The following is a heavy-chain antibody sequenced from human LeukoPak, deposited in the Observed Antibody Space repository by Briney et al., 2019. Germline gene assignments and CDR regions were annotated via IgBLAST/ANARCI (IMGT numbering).Heavy chain of an antibody. J-gene: IGHJ4*02. CDR2: INHSGST. V-gene: IGHV4-34*01. CDR3: ARGVGLTQGGTFDY. D-gene: IGHD1-1*01. Sequence: SETLSLTCAVYGGSFSGYYWSWIRQPPGKGLEWIGEINHSGSTNYNPSLKSRVTISVDTSKNQFSLKLSSVTAADTAVYYCARGVGLTQGGTFDYWGQGTLVTVSS. CDR1: GGSFSGYY.